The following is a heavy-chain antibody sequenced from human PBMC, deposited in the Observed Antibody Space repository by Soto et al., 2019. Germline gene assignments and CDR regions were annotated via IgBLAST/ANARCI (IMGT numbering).Heavy chain of an antibody. CDR1: GFSLTTSGVG. CDR2: SYWDDDK. CDR3: AHRVLRTVFGLVTTTAIYFDF. V-gene: IGHV2-5*05. D-gene: IGHD3-3*01. J-gene: IGHJ4*02. Sequence: QITLNESGPTPVKPRQTLTLTCTFCGFSLTTSGVGVGWLRQSPGKAPEWLALSYWDDDKRYGPSLRSRLTITKHTATNLAVLTVADLDPADTATYYCAHRVLRTVFGLVTTTAIYFDFWGQGTPVAVS.